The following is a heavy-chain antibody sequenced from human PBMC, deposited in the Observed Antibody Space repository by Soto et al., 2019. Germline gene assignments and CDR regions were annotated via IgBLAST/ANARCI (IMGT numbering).Heavy chain of an antibody. D-gene: IGHD3-10*01. CDR1: GGSFSGYY. CDR3: ARARVVRGVIRYYYGMDV. V-gene: IGHV4-34*01. J-gene: IGHJ6*02. CDR2: INHSGST. Sequence: TSETLSLTCAVYGGSFSGYYWSWIRQPPGKGLEWIGEINHSGSTNYNPSLKSRVTISVDTSKNQFSLKLSSVTAADMVLYYCARARVVRGVIRYYYGMDVWGQGTTVT.